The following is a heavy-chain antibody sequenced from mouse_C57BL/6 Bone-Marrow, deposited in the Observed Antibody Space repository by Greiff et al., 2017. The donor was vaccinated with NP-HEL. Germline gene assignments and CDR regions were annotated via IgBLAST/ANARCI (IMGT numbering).Heavy chain of an antibody. D-gene: IGHD2-5*01. CDR1: GFSLSTSNMG. Sequence: QVTLKESGPGILQPSQTLSLTCSFSGFSLSTSNMGIGWIRQPSGKGLEWLAHIWWNDDKYYNPSLKSRITISKDTSNNQVVLKITSVDTADTATYYCAYYSNYVPYFDVWGTGTTVTVSS. V-gene: IGHV8-5*01. J-gene: IGHJ1*03. CDR3: AYYSNYVPYFDV. CDR2: IWWNDDK.